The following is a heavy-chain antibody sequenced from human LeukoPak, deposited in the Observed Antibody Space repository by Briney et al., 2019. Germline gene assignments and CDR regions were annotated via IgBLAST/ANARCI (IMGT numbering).Heavy chain of an antibody. J-gene: IGHJ4*02. D-gene: IGHD1-26*01. V-gene: IGHV3-30*02. CDR2: IRYDGSNK. CDR1: AFTFSSYG. Sequence: QPGGSLRLSCAASAFTFSSYGMHWVRQAPGKGLEWVAFIRYDGSNKYYADSVKGRFTISRDNSKSTLYLQMSSLRGEDTAVYYCVASGSYHIPSFDYWGQGTLVTVSS. CDR3: VASGSYHIPSFDY.